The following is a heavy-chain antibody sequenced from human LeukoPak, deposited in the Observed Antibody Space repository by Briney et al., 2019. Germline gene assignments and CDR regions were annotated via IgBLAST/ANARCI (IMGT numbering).Heavy chain of an antibody. CDR3: ASANFSPFYDFWSGYNGFSKWFDP. CDR2: IYYSGTT. Sequence: PSETLSLTCAVSGYYIRSGYLWGWIRQPPRKGLEWLGSIYYSGTTYYNPSLKSRVTLSVDTSKNHFSLKLSSVTAADTAVYYCASANFSPFYDFWSGYNGFSKWFDPWGQGTLVTVSS. D-gene: IGHD3-3*01. CDR1: GYYIRSGYL. V-gene: IGHV4-38-2*01. J-gene: IGHJ5*02.